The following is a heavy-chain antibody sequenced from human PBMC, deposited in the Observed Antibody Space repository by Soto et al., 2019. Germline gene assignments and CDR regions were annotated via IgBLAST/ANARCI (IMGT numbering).Heavy chain of an antibody. V-gene: IGHV4-59*08. CDR3: ARLRGAVAGDTGVDY. CDR1: GGSISSYY. Sequence: SETLSLTCTVSGGSISSYYWSWIRQPPGKGLEWIGYIYYSGSTNYNPSLKSRVTISVDTSKNQFSLKLSSVTAADTAVYYCARLRGAVAGDTGVDYWGQGTLVTVSS. D-gene: IGHD6-19*01. CDR2: IYYSGST. J-gene: IGHJ4*02.